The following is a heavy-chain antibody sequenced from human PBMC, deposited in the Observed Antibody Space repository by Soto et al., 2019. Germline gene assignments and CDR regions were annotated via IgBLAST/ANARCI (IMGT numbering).Heavy chain of an antibody. CDR3: ARRAIATRRVYFGY. V-gene: IGHV4-59*02. J-gene: IGHJ4*02. CDR1: GGCVSSYY. D-gene: IGHD1-26*01. Sequence: PSDTLYIASTVCGGCVSSYYWSWIRQPPGKGLEWIGYIYYSGSTNYNPSLKSRVTISVDTSKNQFSLKLSSVTAADTAVYYCARRAIATRRVYFGYWGQGTLLTVSS. CDR2: IYYSGST.